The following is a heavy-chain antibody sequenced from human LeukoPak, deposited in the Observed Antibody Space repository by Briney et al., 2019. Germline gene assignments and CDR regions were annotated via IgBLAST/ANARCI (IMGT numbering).Heavy chain of an antibody. Sequence: GGSLRLSCVASGFTFSDYYMSWIRQAPGKGLEWVSYISNSGNIIYYADSVKGRFTISRDNAENSLYLQMNSLRVEDTAVYYCARAPTVLVGYCSSSSCQADYWGQGTLVTVSS. CDR1: GFTFSDYY. D-gene: IGHD2-2*01. V-gene: IGHV3-11*04. CDR3: ARAPTVLVGYCSSSSCQADY. CDR2: ISNSGNII. J-gene: IGHJ4*02.